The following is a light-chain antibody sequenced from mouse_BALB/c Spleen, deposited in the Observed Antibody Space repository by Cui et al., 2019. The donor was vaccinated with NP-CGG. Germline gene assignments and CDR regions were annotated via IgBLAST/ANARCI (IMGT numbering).Light chain of an antibody. V-gene: IGLV1*01. CDR3: ALWYSNHWV. Sequence: QAVVTQESALTTSPGETVTLTCRSSTGAVTTSNYANCVQEKPDHLFTGLIGGTNNRAPSVPARFSGSLIGDKAALTITGAQIEDEAIYFCALWYSNHWVFGGGTKLTVL. J-gene: IGLJ1*01. CDR1: TGAVTTSNY. CDR2: GTN.